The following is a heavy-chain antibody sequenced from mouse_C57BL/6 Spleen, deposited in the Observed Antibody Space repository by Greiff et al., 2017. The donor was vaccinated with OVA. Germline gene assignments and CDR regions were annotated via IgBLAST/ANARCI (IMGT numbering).Heavy chain of an antibody. CDR1: GFTFSDYY. V-gene: IGHV5-12*01. J-gene: IGHJ1*03. CDR3: AIGPYYYGSSYLWYFDV. D-gene: IGHD1-1*01. Sequence: DVKLVESGGGLVQPGGSLKLSCAASGFTFSDYYMYWVRQTPEKRLEWVAYISNGGGSTYYPDTVKGRFTISRDNAKNTLYLQMSRLKSEDTAMYYCAIGPYYYGSSYLWYFDVWGTGTTVTVSS. CDR2: ISNGGGST.